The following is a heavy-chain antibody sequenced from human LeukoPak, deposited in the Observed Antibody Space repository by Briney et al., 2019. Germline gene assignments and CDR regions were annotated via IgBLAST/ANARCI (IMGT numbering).Heavy chain of an antibody. CDR2: TYYRSRWYN. CDR3: ARGDVNYYYSVDV. CDR1: GDSVSSSSAA. J-gene: IGHJ6*02. Sequence: PSQTLSLTCAISGDSVSSSSAAWNWFGQSPSRGLEWLGRTYYRSRWYNDYALSVKSRITINPDTSKSQFSLQLNSMTPEDTAVYYCARGDVNYYYSVDVWGQGTTDTVSS. V-gene: IGHV6-1*01.